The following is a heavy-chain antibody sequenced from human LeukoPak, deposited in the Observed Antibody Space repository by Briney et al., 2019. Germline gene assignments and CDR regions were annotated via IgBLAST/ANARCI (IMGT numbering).Heavy chain of an antibody. D-gene: IGHD2-15*01. J-gene: IGHJ4*02. CDR2: MNPNSGNT. CDR1: GYTFTSYD. Sequence: GASVKVSCKASGYTFTSYDINWLRQATGQGLEWMGWMNPNSGNTGYAQKFQGRVTMTRNTSISTAYMELSSLRSEDTAVYSCASGGPRGDSCAYWGQGTLVTVSS. V-gene: IGHV1-8*01. CDR3: ASGGPRGDSCAY.